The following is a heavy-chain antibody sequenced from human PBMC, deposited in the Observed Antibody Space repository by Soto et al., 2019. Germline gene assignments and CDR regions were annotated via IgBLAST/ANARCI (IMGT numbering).Heavy chain of an antibody. Sequence: QVQLVQSGAEVNKPGASVKVSCKASGYTFAGYYMHWVRQAPGQGLEWMGWINPNSGGTNYAQKFQGRVTMTRDTSISTAYMELSRLRSDDTAVYYCARGISIYGVVIGTLNWFDPWGQGSLVTVSS. D-gene: IGHD3-3*01. CDR3: ARGISIYGVVIGTLNWFDP. CDR1: GYTFAGYY. J-gene: IGHJ5*02. CDR2: INPNSGGT. V-gene: IGHV1-2*02.